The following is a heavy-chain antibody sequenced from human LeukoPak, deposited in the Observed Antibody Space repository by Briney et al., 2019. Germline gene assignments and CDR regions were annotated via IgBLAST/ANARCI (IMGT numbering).Heavy chain of an antibody. CDR3: ARDGYCSGGSCFPYYYYYGMDV. CDR1: GYTFTSYY. Sequence: ASVKVSCKASGYTFTSYYMHWVRQAPGQGLEWMGIINPSGGSTSYAQKFQGRVTMTRDMSTSTVYMELRSLRSDDTAVYYCARDGYCSGGSCFPYYYYYGMDVWGQGTTVTVSS. CDR2: INPSGGST. V-gene: IGHV1-46*01. J-gene: IGHJ6*02. D-gene: IGHD2-15*01.